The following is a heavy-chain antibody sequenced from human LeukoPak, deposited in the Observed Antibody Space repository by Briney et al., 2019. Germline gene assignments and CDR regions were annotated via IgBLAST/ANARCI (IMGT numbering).Heavy chain of an antibody. V-gene: IGHV4-34*01. CDR3: ARHVSGYDYVWGSYRSPYYFDY. Sequence: KPSETLSLTCAVYGGSFSGYYWSWIRQPPGKGLEWIGEINHSGSTNYNPSLKSRVTISVDTSKNQFSLKLSSVTAADTAVYYCARHVSGYDYVWGSYRSPYYFDYWGQGTLVTVSS. D-gene: IGHD3-16*01. J-gene: IGHJ4*02. CDR1: GGSFSGYY. CDR2: INHSGST.